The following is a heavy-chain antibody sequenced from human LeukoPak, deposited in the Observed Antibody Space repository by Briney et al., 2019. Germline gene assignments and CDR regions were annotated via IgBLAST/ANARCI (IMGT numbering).Heavy chain of an antibody. CDR2: ISDSGGST. CDR1: GFTFSSYA. Sequence: GGSLRLSCAASGFTFSSYALSWVRQAPGKGLEWVSGISDSGGSTYYADSVKSRFTISRDNSKNTLYLQMNSLRAEDTAIYYCAKLSGNAFDVWGQGAMVTVSS. V-gene: IGHV3-23*01. J-gene: IGHJ3*01. CDR3: AKLSGNAFDV.